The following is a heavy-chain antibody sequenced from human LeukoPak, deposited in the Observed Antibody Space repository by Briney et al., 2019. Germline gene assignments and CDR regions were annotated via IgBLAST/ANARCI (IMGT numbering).Heavy chain of an antibody. V-gene: IGHV4-61*01. CDR3: ARVASGYDVFDI. D-gene: IGHD3-3*01. J-gene: IGHJ3*02. CDR1: GGSVSSGSYY. Sequence: SETLSLTCTVSGGSVSSGSYYWSWIRQPPGRGLEWIGYIYYSGSTNYNPSLKSRVTISVDTSKNQFSLKLSSVTAADTAVFYCARVASGYDVFDIWGQGTMVTVSS. CDR2: IYYSGST.